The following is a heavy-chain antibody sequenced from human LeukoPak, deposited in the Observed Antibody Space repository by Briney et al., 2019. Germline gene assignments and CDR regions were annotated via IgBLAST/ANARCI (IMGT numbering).Heavy chain of an antibody. Sequence: GSLRLSCAASGFTFSSYGMHWVRQAPGKGLEWVSYISSSGSTIYYADSVKGRFTISRDNAKNSLYLRMNSLRAEDTAVYYCARAGRLWFGESQRLDVWGKGTTVTISS. CDR1: GFTFSSYG. V-gene: IGHV3-48*04. J-gene: IGHJ6*04. D-gene: IGHD3-10*01. CDR2: ISSSGSTI. CDR3: ARAGRLWFGESQRLDV.